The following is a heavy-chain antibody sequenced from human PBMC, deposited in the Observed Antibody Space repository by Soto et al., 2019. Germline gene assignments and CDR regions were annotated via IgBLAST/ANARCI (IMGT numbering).Heavy chain of an antibody. CDR3: ARHVPAAGYYYGMDV. CDR1: GGTFSSYA. J-gene: IGHJ6*02. Sequence: QVQLVQSGAEVKKPGSSVKVSCKASGGTFSSYAISWVRQAPGQGLEWMGGIIPIFGTANYAQKFQGRVTLTSDHSXXTAYMELSRLRSEDTAVYYCARHVPAAGYYYGMDVWGQGTTVTVSS. V-gene: IGHV1-69*05. D-gene: IGHD2-2*01. CDR2: IIPIFGTA.